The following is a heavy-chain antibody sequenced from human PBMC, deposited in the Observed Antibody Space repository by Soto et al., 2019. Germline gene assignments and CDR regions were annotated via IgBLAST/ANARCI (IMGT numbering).Heavy chain of an antibody. V-gene: IGHV1-2*02. D-gene: IGHD6-6*01. J-gene: IGHJ4*02. CDR1: GYTFTGHY. Sequence: QVQLAQSGAEVKKPGASVKVSCKASGYTFTGHYMYWARQAFGQGLEWMGWINPDNGGTSYAQKFQGRVTMTTDTSISTAYMELSRLTSDDTAVYYCAREVGRVGYSSSSCDYWGQGSLVTVST. CDR2: INPDNGGT. CDR3: AREVGRVGYSSSSCDY.